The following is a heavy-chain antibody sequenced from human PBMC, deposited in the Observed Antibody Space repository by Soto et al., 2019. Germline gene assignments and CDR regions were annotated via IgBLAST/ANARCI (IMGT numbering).Heavy chain of an antibody. CDR2: IYHSGTT. CDR3: AKDGSGHPYYSDN. J-gene: IGHJ4*02. CDR1: GASISSNNW. D-gene: IGHD2-15*01. Sequence: QVQLQESGPGLVKPSGTLSLTCVVSGASISSNNWWSWVRQPPGKGLEWIGEIYHSGTTSYNPSLKSRVTMSVDKSKNQFSLKVTSVTAADTAVHFCAKDGSGHPYYSDNWGQGTLVTVSS. V-gene: IGHV4-4*02.